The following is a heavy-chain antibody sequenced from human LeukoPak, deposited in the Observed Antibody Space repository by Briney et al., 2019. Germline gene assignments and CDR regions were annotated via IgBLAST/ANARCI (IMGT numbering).Heavy chain of an antibody. CDR2: INPNSGGT. Sequence: ASVKVSCTASGYTFTGYYMHWVRQAPGQGLEWMGWINPNSGGTNYAQKFQGRVTMTRDTSIITAYMELSRLRSDDTAVYYCARDDIAVAGRGNWFDPWGQGTLVTVSS. V-gene: IGHV1-2*02. J-gene: IGHJ5*02. CDR1: GYTFTGYY. D-gene: IGHD6-19*01. CDR3: ARDDIAVAGRGNWFDP.